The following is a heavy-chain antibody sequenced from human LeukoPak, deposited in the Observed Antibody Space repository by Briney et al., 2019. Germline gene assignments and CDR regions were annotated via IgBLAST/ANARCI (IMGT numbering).Heavy chain of an antibody. CDR2: INPSGGST. Sequence: AASVKVSCKASGYTFTSYYMHWVRQAPGQGLEWMGIINPSGGSTSYAQKFQGRVTMTRDTSTSTVYMELSSLRSEDTAVYYCARDRGGYSSSWYGPDFDYWGQGTLVTVSS. CDR3: ARDRGGYSSSWYGPDFDY. CDR1: GYTFTSYY. D-gene: IGHD6-13*01. V-gene: IGHV1-46*01. J-gene: IGHJ4*02.